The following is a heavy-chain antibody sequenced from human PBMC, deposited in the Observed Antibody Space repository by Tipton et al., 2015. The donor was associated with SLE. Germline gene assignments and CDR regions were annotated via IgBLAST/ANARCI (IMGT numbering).Heavy chain of an antibody. CDR3: TRGNVTSWFGP. Sequence: TLSLTCSVSGVSMRSYYWSWIRQPPGKGLEWLGYVFHTGSTNYNPSLNGRVTMSVDTSKNQFSLRLKSVTTADTAVYYCTRGNVTSWFGPWGRGTLVTVSS. V-gene: IGHV4-59*01. CDR2: VFHTGST. CDR1: GVSMRSYY. J-gene: IGHJ5*02. D-gene: IGHD2-2*01.